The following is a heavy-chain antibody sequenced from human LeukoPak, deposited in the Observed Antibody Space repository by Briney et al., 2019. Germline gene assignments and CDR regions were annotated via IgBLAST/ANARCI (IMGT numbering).Heavy chain of an antibody. J-gene: IGHJ6*02. Sequence: ASVKVSCKASGYTFTGYYMHWVRQAPGQGLEWMGWINPDSGGTNYAQKFQGRVTMTRDTSISTAYMELSRLRSDDTAAYYCARERIYCSGGSCYSPPYYYYYGMDVWGQGTTVTVSS. V-gene: IGHV1-2*02. CDR2: INPDSGGT. CDR3: ARERIYCSGGSCYSPPYYYYYGMDV. CDR1: GYTFTGYY. D-gene: IGHD2-15*01.